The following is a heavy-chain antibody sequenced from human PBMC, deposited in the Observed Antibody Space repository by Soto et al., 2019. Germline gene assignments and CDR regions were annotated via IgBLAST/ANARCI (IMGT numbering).Heavy chain of an antibody. CDR3: ARSPGSLSWFDP. Sequence: EVQLVESGGGLVQPGGSLRLSCAASGFTFSSYEMNWVRQAPGKGLEWVSYISSSGSTIYYAESVKGRFTISRDNARDSLYRQMNSLRADDTAVYYCARSPGSLSWFDPWGQGTLVTVSS. CDR2: ISSSGSTI. V-gene: IGHV3-48*03. J-gene: IGHJ5*02. CDR1: GFTFSSYE.